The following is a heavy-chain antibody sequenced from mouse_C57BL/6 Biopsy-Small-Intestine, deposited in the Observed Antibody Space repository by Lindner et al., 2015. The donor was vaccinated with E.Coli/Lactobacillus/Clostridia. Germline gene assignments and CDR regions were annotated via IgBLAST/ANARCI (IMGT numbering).Heavy chain of an antibody. V-gene: IGHV1-42*01. CDR1: GYSFTGYY. J-gene: IGHJ4*01. CDR3: ARRDGYQRPMDY. CDR2: MNPSTGGT. D-gene: IGHD2-3*01. Sequence: VQLQESGPELVKPGASVKISCKASGYSFTGYYINWVKQSPEKSLEWIGEMNPSTGGTTYNQKFKAKATLTVDKSSSTAYMQLKSLTSEDSAVYYCARRDGYQRPMDYWGQGTSLTVSS.